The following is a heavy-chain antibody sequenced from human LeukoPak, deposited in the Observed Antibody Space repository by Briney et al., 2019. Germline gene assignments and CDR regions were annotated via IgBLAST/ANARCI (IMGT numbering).Heavy chain of an antibody. V-gene: IGHV3-20*04. CDR1: GFTFDDYG. J-gene: IGHJ4*02. D-gene: IGHD6-19*01. Sequence: PGGSLRLSCAASGFTFDDYGMSWVRQAPGKGLEWVSGINWNGGSTGYIDSVKGRFTISRDNAKNSLYLQMNSLRAEDTALYYCARGQWLLYYFDYWGQGTLVTVSS. CDR2: INWNGGST. CDR3: ARGQWLLYYFDY.